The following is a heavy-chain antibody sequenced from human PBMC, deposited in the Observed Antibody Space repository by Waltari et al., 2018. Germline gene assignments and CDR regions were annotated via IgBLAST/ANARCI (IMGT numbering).Heavy chain of an antibody. J-gene: IGHJ4*02. D-gene: IGHD3-22*01. CDR3: ARNGDYYDSSGYYCY. CDR2: ISTSGNT. V-gene: IGHV4-4*09. Sequence: QVQLQESGPGLVKPSETLYLTCTVPGGSIRSSYWSWIRQPPGKGLEWIGYISTSGNTNYKPSLKSRVTISVDTSRNQFSLKLTSVTAADTAVYYCARNGDYYDSSGYYCYWGQGTLVTVSS. CDR1: GGSIRSSY.